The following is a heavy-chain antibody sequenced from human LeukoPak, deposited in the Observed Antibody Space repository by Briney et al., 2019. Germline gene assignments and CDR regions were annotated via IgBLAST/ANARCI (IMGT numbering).Heavy chain of an antibody. V-gene: IGHV3-30-3*01. CDR1: GFTFSSYA. D-gene: IGHD5-24*01. Sequence: GGSLRLSCAASGFTFSSYAMHRVRQAPGKGLEWVAVISYDGSNKYYADSVKGRFTISRDNSKNTLYLQMNSLRAEDTAVYYCARDSSYLEMATPLWPLDYWGQGTLVTVSS. CDR2: ISYDGSNK. CDR3: ARDSSYLEMATPLWPLDY. J-gene: IGHJ4*02.